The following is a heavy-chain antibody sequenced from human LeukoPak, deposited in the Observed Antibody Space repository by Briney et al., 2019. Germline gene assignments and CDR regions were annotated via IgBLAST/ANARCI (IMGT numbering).Heavy chain of an antibody. CDR1: GFTFSNAW. Sequence: PGGSLRLSCAASGFTFSNAWMSWVRQAPGKGLEWVGRIKSKTDGGTTDYADSVKGRFTISRDNSKNTLYLQMNSLRAEDTAVYYCAKDGGGYNWRYGGYYYYYMDVWGKGTTVTVSS. CDR3: AKDGGGYNWRYGGYYYYYMDV. CDR2: IKSKTDGGTT. J-gene: IGHJ6*03. V-gene: IGHV3-15*01. D-gene: IGHD1-20*01.